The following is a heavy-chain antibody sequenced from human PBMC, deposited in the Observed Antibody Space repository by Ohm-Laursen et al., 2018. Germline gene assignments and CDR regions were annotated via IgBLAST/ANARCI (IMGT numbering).Heavy chain of an antibody. CDR3: ARYETYYDFWSGYYTYWFDP. J-gene: IGHJ5*02. D-gene: IGHD3-3*01. CDR2: IYYSGST. V-gene: IGHV4-31*03. Sequence: PSQTLSLTCTVSGGSISSGGYYWSWIRQHPGKGLEWIGYIYYSGSTYYNPSLKSRVTISVDTSKNQFSLKLSSVTAADTAVYYCARYETYYDFWSGYYTYWFDPWGQGTLVTVSS. CDR1: GGSISSGGYY.